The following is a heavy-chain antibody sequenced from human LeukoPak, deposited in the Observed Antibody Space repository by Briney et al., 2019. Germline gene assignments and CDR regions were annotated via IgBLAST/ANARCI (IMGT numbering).Heavy chain of an antibody. V-gene: IGHV3-9*01. Sequence: PGRSLRLSCAASGFTFDDYAMHWVWQAPGKGLEWVSGISWNSGSIGYADSVKGRFTISRDNAKNSLYLQMNSLRAEDTALYYCAKDGCSSTSCYSDAFDIWGQGTMVTVSS. J-gene: IGHJ3*02. CDR3: AKDGCSSTSCYSDAFDI. CDR2: ISWNSGSI. CDR1: GFTFDDYA. D-gene: IGHD2-2*01.